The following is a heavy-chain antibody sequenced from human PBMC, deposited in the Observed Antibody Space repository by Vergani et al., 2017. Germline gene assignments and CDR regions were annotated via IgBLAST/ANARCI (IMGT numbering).Heavy chain of an antibody. J-gene: IGHJ4*02. CDR2: IYYSGST. V-gene: IGHV4-59*01. CDR3: ARDLVTVAGRYFDY. CDR1: GGSISSYY. Sequence: QVQLQESGPGLLKPSETLSLTCTVSGGSISSYYWSWIRQPPGKGLEWIGYIYYSGSTNYNPSLKSRVTISVDTSKNQFSLKLSSVTAADTAVYYCARDLVTVAGRYFDYWGQGTLVTVSS. D-gene: IGHD6-19*01.